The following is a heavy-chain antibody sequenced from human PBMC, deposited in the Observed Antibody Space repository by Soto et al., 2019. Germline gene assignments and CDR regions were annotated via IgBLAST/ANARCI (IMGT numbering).Heavy chain of an antibody. CDR2: LSGSGTSS. D-gene: IGHD6-19*01. V-gene: IGHV3-23*01. J-gene: IGHJ4*02. CDR1: GFSFVNYA. Sequence: GGSLRLSCAASGFSFVNYAMNWVRQAPGKGLEWVSGLSGSGTSSYYADSVKGRFTISRDNSRDTLFLQMNSLTADDTAVYYCAKATTNGGWFNPFDSWGQGALVTAPQ. CDR3: AKATTNGGWFNPFDS.